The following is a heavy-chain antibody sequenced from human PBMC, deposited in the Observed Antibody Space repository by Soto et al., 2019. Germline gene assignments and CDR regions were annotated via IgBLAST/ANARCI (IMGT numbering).Heavy chain of an antibody. CDR2: IYYSGST. Sequence: QVQLQESGPGLVKPSQTLSLTCTVSGGSISSGGYYWSWIRQHPGKGLEWIGYIYYSGSTYYNPSLKSRITISVDTSKNQFSLKLSSVTAADTAVYYCAREFGMVRGVIRKTHYYYYGMDVWGQGTTVTVSS. V-gene: IGHV4-31*03. CDR3: AREFGMVRGVIRKTHYYYYGMDV. D-gene: IGHD3-10*01. CDR1: GGSISSGGYY. J-gene: IGHJ6*02.